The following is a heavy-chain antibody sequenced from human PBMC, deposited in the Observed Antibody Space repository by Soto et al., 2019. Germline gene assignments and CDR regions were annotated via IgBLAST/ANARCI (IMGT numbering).Heavy chain of an antibody. CDR2: ISYDGSNK. CDR3: AKGSAGTPFDY. Sequence: GGSLRLSCAASGFTFSSYGMHRVRQAPGKGLEWVAVISYDGSNKYYADSVKGRFTISRDNSKNTLYLQMSSLRAEDTAVYYCAKGSAGTPFDYWGQGTQVTVSS. V-gene: IGHV3-30*18. D-gene: IGHD6-13*01. J-gene: IGHJ4*02. CDR1: GFTFSSYG.